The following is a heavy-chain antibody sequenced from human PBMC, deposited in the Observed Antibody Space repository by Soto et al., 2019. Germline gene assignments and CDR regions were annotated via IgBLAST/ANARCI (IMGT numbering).Heavy chain of an antibody. CDR1: GGTFSSYA. D-gene: IGHD2-2*01. V-gene: IGHV1-69*13. CDR2: IIPIFGTA. CDR3: ARNIVVVPAAGGMDV. Sequence: SVKVSCKASGGTFSSYAISWVRQAPGQGLEWMGGIIPIFGTANYAQKFQGRVTITADESTSTAYMELSSPRSEDTAVYYCARNIVVVPAAGGMDVWGQGTTVTVSS. J-gene: IGHJ6*02.